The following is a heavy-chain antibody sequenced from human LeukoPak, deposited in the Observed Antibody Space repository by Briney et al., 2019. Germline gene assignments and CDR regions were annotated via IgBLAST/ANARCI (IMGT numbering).Heavy chain of an antibody. CDR2: ISWNSGSI. CDR1: GFTFDDYA. D-gene: IGHD6-6*01. J-gene: IGHJ4*02. V-gene: IGHV3-9*01. CDR3: ARARRGYYFDY. Sequence: PGGSLRLSCAASGFTFDDYAMHWVRQAPGKGLEWVSGISWNSGSIGYADSVKGRFTISRDNAKNSLYLLMNSLRAEDTALYYCARARRGYYFDYWGQGTLVTVSS.